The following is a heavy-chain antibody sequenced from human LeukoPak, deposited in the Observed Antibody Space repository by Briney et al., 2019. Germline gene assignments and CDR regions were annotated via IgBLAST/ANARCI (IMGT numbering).Heavy chain of an antibody. D-gene: IGHD1-1*01. CDR3: AKVGRFWIIQL. CDR2: ISWDGGST. Sequence: PGGSLRLSCAASGFTFDDYAMHWVRQAPGKGLEWVSLISWDGGSTYYADSVKGRFTISRDNSKNSLYLQMNSLSAEDTAVYYCAKVGRFWIIQLWGQGTLVTVSS. V-gene: IGHV3-43D*03. CDR1: GFTFDDYA. J-gene: IGHJ4*02.